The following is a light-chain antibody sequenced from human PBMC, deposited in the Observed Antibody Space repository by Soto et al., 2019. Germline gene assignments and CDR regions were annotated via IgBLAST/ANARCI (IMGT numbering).Light chain of an antibody. CDR1: SSNIGNNY. CDR3: GTWDSSLSALFV. V-gene: IGLV1-51*01. J-gene: IGLJ1*01. CDR2: DNN. Sequence: SALTKPPSVYAAPGQKVTISCSGSSSNIGNNYVSWYQQLPGTAPKLLIYDNNKRPSGIPDRFSGSKSGTSATLGITGLQTGDEADYYCGTWDSSLSALFVFGTGTKVTVL.